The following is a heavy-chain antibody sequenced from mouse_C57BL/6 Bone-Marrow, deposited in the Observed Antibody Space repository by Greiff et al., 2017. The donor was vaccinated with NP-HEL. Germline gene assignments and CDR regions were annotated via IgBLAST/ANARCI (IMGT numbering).Heavy chain of an antibody. V-gene: IGHV5-4*01. J-gene: IGHJ2*01. D-gene: IGHD2-4*01. CDR1: GFTFSSYA. Sequence: EVKVVESGGGLVKPGGSLKLSCAASGFTFSSYAMSWVRQTPEKRLEWVATISDGGSYTYYPDNVKGRFTISRDNAKNNLYLQMSHLKSEDTAMYYCARDGLRRAFYFDYWGQGTTLTVSS. CDR2: ISDGGSYT. CDR3: ARDGLRRAFYFDY.